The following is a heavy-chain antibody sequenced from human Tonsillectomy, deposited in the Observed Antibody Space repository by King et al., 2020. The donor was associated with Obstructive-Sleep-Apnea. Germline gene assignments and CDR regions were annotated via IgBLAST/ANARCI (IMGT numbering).Heavy chain of an antibody. CDR3: ARGSYYYDSSGYPLVDY. Sequence: QLVQSGAEVKKPGASVKVSCKASGYTFTGYYMHWVRQAPGQGLEWMGWINPNSGGTNDAQKFQGWVTMTRDTSISTAYIELSRRRSDDTAVDYCARGSYYYDSSGYPLVDYWGQGTLVTVSS. J-gene: IGHJ4*02. V-gene: IGHV1-2*04. D-gene: IGHD3-22*01. CDR1: GYTFTGYY. CDR2: INPNSGGT.